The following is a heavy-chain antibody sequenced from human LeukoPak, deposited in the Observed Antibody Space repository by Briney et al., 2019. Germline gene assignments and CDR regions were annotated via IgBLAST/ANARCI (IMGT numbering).Heavy chain of an antibody. CDR1: GLTFSSYA. CDR2: ISGSGGST. V-gene: IGHV3-23*01. CDR3: AKGRDDSIYSYFDF. D-gene: IGHD3-22*01. Sequence: GGSLRLSCAASGLTFSSYAMSWVRQAPGKGLEWVSAISGSGGSTYYADSVKGRFTISRDNSKSTLYLQMNSLRAEDAAVYYCAKGRDDSIYSYFDFWGQGTRVTVSS. J-gene: IGHJ4*02.